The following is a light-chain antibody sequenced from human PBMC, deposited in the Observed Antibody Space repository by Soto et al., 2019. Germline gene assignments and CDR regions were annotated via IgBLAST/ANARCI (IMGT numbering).Light chain of an antibody. CDR1: QSVSSN. V-gene: IGKV3-15*01. CDR3: QQYSYWPRT. Sequence: ETVMTQSPATLSVSPGERATLSCRASQSVSSNLAWYQHKPGQAPRLLIYGAFTRATGIPARFSGSGSGTEFTLTISSLQSEDFAIYYCQQYSYWPRTFGQGTKLEIK. CDR2: GAF. J-gene: IGKJ2*01.